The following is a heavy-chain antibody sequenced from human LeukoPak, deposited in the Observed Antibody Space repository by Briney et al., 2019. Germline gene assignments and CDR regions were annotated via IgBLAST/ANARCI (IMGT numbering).Heavy chain of an antibody. V-gene: IGHV4-59*01. CDR2: IYYSGST. Sequence: SETLSLTRAVYGGSFSGYYWSWIRQPPGKGLEWIGYIYYSGSTNYNPSLKSRVTISVDTSKNQFSLKLSSVTAADTAVYYCARGYYGSGRYNAFDIWGQGTMVTVSS. CDR1: GGSFSGYY. J-gene: IGHJ3*02. D-gene: IGHD3-10*01. CDR3: ARGYYGSGRYNAFDI.